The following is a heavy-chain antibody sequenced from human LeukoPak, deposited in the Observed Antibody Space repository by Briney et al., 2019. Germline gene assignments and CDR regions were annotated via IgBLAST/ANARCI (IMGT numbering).Heavy chain of an antibody. CDR2: IDPSDSYT. D-gene: IGHD5-18*01. CDR1: GYSFTSYW. J-gene: IGHJ4*02. CDR3: ARHHQGYSYGYGFDY. Sequence: GESLKISCKGSGYSFTSYWISWVRQMPGKGLEWMGRIDPSDSYTNYSPSFQGHVTISADKSTSTAYLQWSSLKASDTAMYYCARHHQGYSYGYGFDYWGQGTLVTVSS. V-gene: IGHV5-10-1*01.